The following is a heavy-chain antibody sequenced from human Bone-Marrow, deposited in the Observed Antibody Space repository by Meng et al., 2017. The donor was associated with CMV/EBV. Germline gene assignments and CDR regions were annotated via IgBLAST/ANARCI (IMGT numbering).Heavy chain of an antibody. Sequence: GRPVRLPCAASGFTFSDYYMSWIRQAPGKGLEWVSYISSSSSTIYYADSVKGRFTISRDNAKNSLYLQMNSLRAEDTAVYYCARDLAGDAFDIWGQGTMFTASS. J-gene: IGHJ3*02. CDR1: GFTFSDYY. D-gene: IGHD3-16*01. CDR2: ISSSSSTI. V-gene: IGHV3-11*04. CDR3: ARDLAGDAFDI.